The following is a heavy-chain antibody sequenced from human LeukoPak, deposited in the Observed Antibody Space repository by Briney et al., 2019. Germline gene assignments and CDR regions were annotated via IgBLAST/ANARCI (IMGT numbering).Heavy chain of an antibody. Sequence: GGSLRLSCAASGFTVSSNYMSWVRQAPGKGLEWVSVIYSGGSTYYADSVKGRFTISRDNSKNTLYLQMNSLRAEDTAVYYCARDYYDSSGYYYGDAFDIWGQGTMVTVSS. CDR2: IYSGGST. CDR3: ARDYYDSSGYYYGDAFDI. V-gene: IGHV3-66*01. D-gene: IGHD3-22*01. CDR1: GFTVSSNY. J-gene: IGHJ3*02.